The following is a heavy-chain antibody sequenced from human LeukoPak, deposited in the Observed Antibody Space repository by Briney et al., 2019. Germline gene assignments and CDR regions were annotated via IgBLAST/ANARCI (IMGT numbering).Heavy chain of an antibody. CDR3: ARDLRSDADYTDY. V-gene: IGHV1-8*01. CDR2: MNPNSGNT. D-gene: IGHD1-26*01. J-gene: IGHJ4*02. CDR1: GYTFTSYD. Sequence: ASVKVSCKASGYTFTSYDINWVRQATGQGLEWMGWMNPNSGNTGYAQKFQGRVTMTRDTSISTAYMELNGLRSDDTAVYYCARDLRSDADYTDYWGQGSLVTVS.